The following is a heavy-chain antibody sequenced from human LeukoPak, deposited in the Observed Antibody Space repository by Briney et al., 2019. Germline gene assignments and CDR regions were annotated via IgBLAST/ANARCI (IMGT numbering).Heavy chain of an antibody. CDR3: ARRPYSSSLIDY. D-gene: IGHD6-13*01. CDR2: ISYDGSNK. CDR1: GFTFDDYD. V-gene: IGHV3-30*03. J-gene: IGHJ4*02. Sequence: PGGSLRLSCAASGFTFDDYDMHWVRQAPGKGLEWVAVISYDGSNKYYADSVKGRFTISRDNSKNTLYLQMNSLRAEDTAVCYCARRPYSSSLIDYWGQGTLVTFSS.